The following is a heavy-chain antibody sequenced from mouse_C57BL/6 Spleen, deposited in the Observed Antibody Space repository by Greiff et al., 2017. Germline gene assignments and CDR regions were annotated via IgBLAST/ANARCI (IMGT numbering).Heavy chain of an antibody. CDR2: INPSNGGT. Sequence: QVQLQQPGTELAKPGASVKLSCKASGYTFTSYWMHWVKPRPGQGLEWIGNINPSNGGTNYNEKFKSKATLTVDKSSSTAYMQLSILTSEDSAVYYCARGVYGDDHQFTYWGQGTLVTVSA. D-gene: IGHD2-2*01. V-gene: IGHV1-53*01. CDR3: ARGVYGDDHQFTY. CDR1: GYTFTSYW. J-gene: IGHJ3*01.